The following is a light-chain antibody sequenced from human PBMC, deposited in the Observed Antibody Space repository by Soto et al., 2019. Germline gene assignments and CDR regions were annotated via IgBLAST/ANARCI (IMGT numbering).Light chain of an antibody. CDR2: GAS. V-gene: IGKV3-15*01. CDR1: QSVSSN. J-gene: IGKJ1*01. CDR3: QQYNNWPWT. Sequence: EIVMTQSPATLSVSPGERGTLSCRASQSVSSNLAWYQQKPGQAPRLLIYGASTRATGIPARFSGSSSGTELTLTISSLQSEDFAVYYCQQYNNWPWTFGQGTKVEIK.